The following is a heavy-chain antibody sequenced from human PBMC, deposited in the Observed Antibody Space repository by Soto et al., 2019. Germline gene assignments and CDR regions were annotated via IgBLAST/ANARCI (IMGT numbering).Heavy chain of an antibody. D-gene: IGHD1-26*01. V-gene: IGHV4-4*02. CDR2: IYHSGST. J-gene: IGHJ4*02. Sequence: GTLSLTCAVSGGSISSSNWWSWVRQPPGKGLEWIGEIYHSGSTNYNPSLKSRVTISVDKSKNQFSLKLSSVTAADTAVYYCARRRRTIVGATIFDYWGQGTMVTVSS. CDR3: ARRRRTIVGATIFDY. CDR1: GGSISSSNW.